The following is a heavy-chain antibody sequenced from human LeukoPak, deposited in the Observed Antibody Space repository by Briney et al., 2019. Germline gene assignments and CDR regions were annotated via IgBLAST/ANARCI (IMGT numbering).Heavy chain of an antibody. CDR1: GYTFTSYG. CDR3: ARDIPYSGSYYFPYYYYGMDV. CDR2: ISAYNGNT. V-gene: IGHV1-18*01. Sequence: SVKVSCKASGYTFTSYGISWVRQAPGQGLEWMGWISAYNGNTNYAQKLQGRVTMTTDTSTSTAYMELRSLRSDDTAVYYCARDIPYSGSYYFPYYYYGMDVWGQGTTVTVSS. D-gene: IGHD1-26*01. J-gene: IGHJ6*02.